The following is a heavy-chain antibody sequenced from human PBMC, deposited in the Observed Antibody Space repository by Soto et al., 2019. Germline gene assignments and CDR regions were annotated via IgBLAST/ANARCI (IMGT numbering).Heavy chain of an antibody. CDR1: GYAFTTYG. J-gene: IGHJ4*02. CDR2: MSAHNGNT. Sequence: QVHLVQTGAEVKKPGASVKVSCQGSGYAFTTYGITWVRQAPGQGLEWMGWMSAHNGNTNYAQKLQGRVTVTRDTSTSTAYMELRSLGYDDTAVYYCARGRYGDYWGQGALVTVSS. V-gene: IGHV1-18*01. CDR3: ARGRYGDY. D-gene: IGHD1-1*01.